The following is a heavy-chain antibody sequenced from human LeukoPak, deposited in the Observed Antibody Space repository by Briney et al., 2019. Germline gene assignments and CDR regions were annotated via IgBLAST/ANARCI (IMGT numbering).Heavy chain of an antibody. J-gene: IGHJ6*03. CDR2: TKPGGST. V-gene: IGHV4-4*07. CDR3: ARGRYESTRLSAYYYYYMDV. Sequence: SETLSLTCTVSGGSISSYYWSWIRQPAGKGLEWIGRTKPGGSTIYNPSLKSRVTMSVDTSKNQFSLKLSSVTAADTAVYYCARGRYESTRLSAYYYYYMDVWGKGTTVTVSS. CDR1: GGSISSYY. D-gene: IGHD1-14*01.